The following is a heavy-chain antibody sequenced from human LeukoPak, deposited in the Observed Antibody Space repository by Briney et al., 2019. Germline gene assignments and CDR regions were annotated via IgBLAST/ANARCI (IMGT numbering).Heavy chain of an antibody. CDR2: MNPNSGNT. V-gene: IGHV1-8*01. J-gene: IGHJ4*02. CDR3: ARTGPWDGGAEPYYFDY. D-gene: IGHD5-24*01. Sequence: GASVKVSCKASGYTFTSYDINWVRQATGQGLEWMGWMNPNSGNTGYAQKFQGRVTMTRNTPISTAYMELSSLSSEDTAVYYCARTGPWDGGAEPYYFDYWGQGTLVTVSS. CDR1: GYTFTSYD.